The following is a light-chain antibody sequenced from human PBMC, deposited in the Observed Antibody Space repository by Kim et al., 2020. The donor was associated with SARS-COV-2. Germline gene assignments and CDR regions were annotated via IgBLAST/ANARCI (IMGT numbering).Light chain of an antibody. J-gene: IGLJ3*02. CDR1: SSNIGAGYD. V-gene: IGLV1-40*01. CDR3: QSYDSNLSGWV. Sequence: QAVVTQPPSVSGAPGQRVTISCTGSSSNIGAGYDVHWYQQLPGTAPKLVIYGNSNRPSGVPDRFSGSKSGTSASLAITGLQAEDEADYYCQSYDSNLSGWVFGGGTQLTVL. CDR2: GNS.